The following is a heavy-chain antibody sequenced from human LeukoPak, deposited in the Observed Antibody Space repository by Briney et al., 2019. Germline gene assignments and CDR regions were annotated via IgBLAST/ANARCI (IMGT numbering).Heavy chain of an antibody. Sequence: SETLSLTCTVSGGSISSSSYYWGWIRQPPGKGLEWIGSIYYSGSTYYNPSLKSRFTISVDTSKNQFSLKLSSVTAADTAVYYCARGGRNSSSKRKYYYYYYMDVWGKGTTVTVSS. V-gene: IGHV4-39*01. CDR2: IYYSGST. CDR3: ARGGRNSSSKRKYYYYYYMDV. D-gene: IGHD6-13*01. CDR1: GGSISSSSYY. J-gene: IGHJ6*03.